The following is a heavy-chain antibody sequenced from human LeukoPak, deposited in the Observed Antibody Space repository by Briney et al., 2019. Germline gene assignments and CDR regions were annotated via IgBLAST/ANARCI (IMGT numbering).Heavy chain of an antibody. D-gene: IGHD6-13*01. Sequence: GASVKVSCKASGYTFTGYYMHWVRQAPRQGLEWMGWINPNSGGTNYAQKFQGRVTMTRDTSISTAYMELSRLRSDDTAVYYCARAWHSSSLPFDYWGQGTLVTVSS. CDR2: INPNSGGT. CDR1: GYTFTGYY. CDR3: ARAWHSSSLPFDY. J-gene: IGHJ4*02. V-gene: IGHV1-2*02.